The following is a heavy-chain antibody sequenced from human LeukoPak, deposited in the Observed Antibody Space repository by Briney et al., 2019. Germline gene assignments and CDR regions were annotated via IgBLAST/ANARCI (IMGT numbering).Heavy chain of an antibody. J-gene: IGHJ6*03. D-gene: IGHD2-15*01. CDR2: IIPTLGIA. CDR1: GGTFSSYA. Sequence: ASVKVSCKASGGTFSSYAISWVRQAPGQGLEWMGRIIPTLGIANYAQKFQGRVTITADKSTSTAYMELSSLRSEDTAVYYCARRSTESGGSALYYYYYMDVRGKGTTVTVSS. V-gene: IGHV1-69*04. CDR3: ARRSTESGGSALYYYYYMDV.